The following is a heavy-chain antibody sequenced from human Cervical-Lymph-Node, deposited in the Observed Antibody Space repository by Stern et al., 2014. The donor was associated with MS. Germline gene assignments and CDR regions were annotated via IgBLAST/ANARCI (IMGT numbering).Heavy chain of an antibody. CDR1: GDSVSSNSAA. CDR3: ARERFSRLPFPS. D-gene: IGHD3-3*02. Sequence: QLVQSGPGLVMPSQTLSLTCAISGDSVSSNSAAWNWLRQSPSRGLEWLGKTYYRSKWYNDYAVSVRGRMKINADTSKNQFSLQLNSVTPEDTAVYYCARERFSRLPFPSWGQGTLVTVSS. CDR2: TYYRSKWYN. J-gene: IGHJ1*01. V-gene: IGHV6-1*01.